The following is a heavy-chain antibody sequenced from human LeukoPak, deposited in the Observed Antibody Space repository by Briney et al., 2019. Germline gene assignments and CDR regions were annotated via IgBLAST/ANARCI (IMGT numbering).Heavy chain of an antibody. CDR2: IYSGGST. CDR3: ARDRGWYYFDY. Sequence: PGGSLRLSCAASGFAVSSNYMSWVRQAPGKGLEWVSVIYSGGSTYYADSVKGRFTISRDNSKNTLYLQMNSLRAEDTAVYYCARDRGWYYFDYWGQGTLVTVSP. D-gene: IGHD6-19*01. V-gene: IGHV3-53*01. CDR1: GFAVSSNY. J-gene: IGHJ4*02.